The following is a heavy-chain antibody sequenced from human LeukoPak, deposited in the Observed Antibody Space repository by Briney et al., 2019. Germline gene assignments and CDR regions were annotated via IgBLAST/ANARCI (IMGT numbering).Heavy chain of an antibody. Sequence: GGSLRLSCAASGFTFSRYWMHWVRQAPGEGLVWVSRLSFDGSSTNYADSVKGRFTISRDNARNTLHLQMNSLRAEDTAVYYCARDFKATYGDYVSPVDYWGQGTLVTVSS. V-gene: IGHV3-74*01. CDR1: GFTFSRYW. D-gene: IGHD4-17*01. CDR2: LSFDGSST. J-gene: IGHJ4*02. CDR3: ARDFKATYGDYVSPVDY.